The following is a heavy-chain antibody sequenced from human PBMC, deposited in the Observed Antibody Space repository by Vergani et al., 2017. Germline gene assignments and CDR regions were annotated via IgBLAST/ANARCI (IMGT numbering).Heavy chain of an antibody. J-gene: IGHJ6*02. CDR1: GYSFTSYW. CDR3: AAYSSSSHYYYYGMDV. V-gene: IGHV5-51*01. CDR2: IYPGDSDT. Sequence: EVQLVQSGAEVKKPGESLKISCKGSGYSFTSYWIGWVRQMPGKGLEWMGIIYPGDSDTRYSPSFQGQVPISADKSISTAYLQWSSLKASDTAMYYCAAYSSSSHYYYYGMDVWGQGTTVTVSS. D-gene: IGHD6-13*01.